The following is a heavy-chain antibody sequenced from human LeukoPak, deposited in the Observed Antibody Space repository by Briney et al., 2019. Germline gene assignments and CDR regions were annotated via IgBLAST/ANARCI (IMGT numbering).Heavy chain of an antibody. CDR1: GFTFSSYE. D-gene: IGHD3-3*01. CDR3: ARNPVLRFLEWSIPPYYFDY. CDR2: ISSSGSTI. Sequence: GGSLRLSCAASGFTFSSYEMNWVRQAPGKGLEWVSYISSSGSTIYYADSVKGRFTISRDNAKNSLYLQMNSLRAGDTAVYYCARNPVLRFLEWSIPPYYFDYWGQGTLVTVSS. V-gene: IGHV3-48*03. J-gene: IGHJ4*02.